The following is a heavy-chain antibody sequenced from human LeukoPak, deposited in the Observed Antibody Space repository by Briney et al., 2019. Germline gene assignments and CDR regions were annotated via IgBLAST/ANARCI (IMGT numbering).Heavy chain of an antibody. V-gene: IGHV3-11*01. CDR1: GFTFSDYY. D-gene: IGHD3-10*01. CDR3: ARGTRASETLGEYGSGSYLVPFDY. CDR2: ISSSGSTI. J-gene: IGHJ4*02. Sequence: PGGSLRLSCAASGFTFSDYYMSWIRQAPGKGLEWVSYISSSGSTIYYADSVKGRFTISRDNAKNSLYLQMNSLRAEDTAVYYCARGTRASETLGEYGSGSYLVPFDYWGQGTLVTVSS.